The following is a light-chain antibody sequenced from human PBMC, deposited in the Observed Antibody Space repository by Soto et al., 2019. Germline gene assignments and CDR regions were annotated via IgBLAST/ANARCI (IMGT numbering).Light chain of an antibody. J-gene: IGKJ1*01. CDR3: QQCATSPWT. V-gene: IGKV3-20*01. CDR1: SSVPSIY. CDR2: ATS. Sequence: EIVLTQSPGSLSLSPGERATLSCRASSSVPSIYLAWYQQKPGQAPRVLIYATSSRATGIPDRFSGSGSGTDFTLTISRLEPEDFALYFCQQCATSPWTLGQGTKVEIK.